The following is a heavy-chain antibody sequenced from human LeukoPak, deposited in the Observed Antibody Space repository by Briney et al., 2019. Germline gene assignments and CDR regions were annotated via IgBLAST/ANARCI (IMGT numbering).Heavy chain of an antibody. CDR3: ARDANYEEDGNWYDAFDL. CDR1: GFIFSEYW. Sequence: GGSLRLSCAASGFIFSEYWMTWLRHAPGKGLEWVGNIREDGSRQFYVDSVEGRFTISRDNARNSLFLQMNGLRAEDTAAYYCARDANYEEDGNWYDAFDLWGPGTRVTVSS. CDR2: IREDGSRQ. J-gene: IGHJ3*01. V-gene: IGHV3-7*01. D-gene: IGHD4/OR15-4a*01.